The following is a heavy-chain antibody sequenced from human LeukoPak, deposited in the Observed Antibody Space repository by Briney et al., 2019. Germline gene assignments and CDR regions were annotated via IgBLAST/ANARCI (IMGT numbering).Heavy chain of an antibody. CDR3: ARDNGDYPYYFDF. Sequence: SQTLSLTCAVSGGSINSGIYSWNWIRQPPGKGLEWIGYIYHSGSTYYNPSLKSRVTISVDRSKNQFSLKLSSVTAADTAVYYCARDNGDYPYYFDFWGQGTLVTVSS. V-gene: IGHV4-30-2*01. D-gene: IGHD4-17*01. CDR2: IYHSGST. CDR1: GGSINSGIYS. J-gene: IGHJ4*02.